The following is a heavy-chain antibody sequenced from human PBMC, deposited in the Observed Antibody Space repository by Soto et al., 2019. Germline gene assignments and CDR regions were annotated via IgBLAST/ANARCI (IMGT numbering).Heavy chain of an antibody. V-gene: IGHV3-30-3*01. J-gene: IGHJ4*02. CDR1: GFTFSSYA. CDR2: ISYDGSNK. Sequence: GGSLRLSCAASGFTFSSYAMPWVRQAPGKGLEWVAVISYDGSNKYYADSVKGRFTISRDNSKNTLYLQMNSLRAEDTAVYYCASPFPADYWGQGTLVTVSS. CDR3: ASPFPADY.